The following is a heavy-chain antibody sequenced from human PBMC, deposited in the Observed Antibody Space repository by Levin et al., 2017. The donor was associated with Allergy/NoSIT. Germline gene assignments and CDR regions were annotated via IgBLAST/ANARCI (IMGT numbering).Heavy chain of an antibody. CDR2: ISYDGSNK. CDR3: AKDYLWFGGDGYFDY. Sequence: GGSLRLSCAASGFTFSSYGMHWVRQAPGKGLEWVAVISYDGSNKYYADSVKGRFTISRDNSKNTLYLQMNSLRAEDTAVYYCAKDYLWFGGDGYFDYWGQGTLVTVSS. CDR1: GFTFSSYG. D-gene: IGHD3-10*01. J-gene: IGHJ4*02. V-gene: IGHV3-30*18.